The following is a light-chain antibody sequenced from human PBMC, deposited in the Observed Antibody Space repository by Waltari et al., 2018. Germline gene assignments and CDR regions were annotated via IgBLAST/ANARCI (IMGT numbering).Light chain of an antibody. J-gene: IGKJ2*01. V-gene: IGKV1-NL1*01. CDR2: ATS. Sequence: DIQMTQSPSSLSASVGDRVTITCRASQGISNSLAWYQQKPGKAPKLLLYATSRLESGVPSRFSCSGSGTDYTLTINSLQPEDLATYYCHQYYTTPYTFGQGTKLEIK. CDR3: HQYYTTPYT. CDR1: QGISNS.